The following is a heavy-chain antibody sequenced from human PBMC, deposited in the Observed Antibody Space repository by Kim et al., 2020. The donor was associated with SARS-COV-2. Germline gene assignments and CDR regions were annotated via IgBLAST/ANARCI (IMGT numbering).Heavy chain of an antibody. V-gene: IGHV3-23*01. Sequence: GGSLRLSCAASGFTFSSYAMSWVRQAPGKGLEWVSVISGSGGNTDYADSVKGRFTISRDNSKNTLYLQMNSLRAEDTAVYNCAKDGYFEWLSAYYFDYWGQGTLVTVSS. CDR3: AKDGYFEWLSAYYFDY. J-gene: IGHJ4*02. CDR1: GFTFSSYA. D-gene: IGHD3-9*01. CDR2: ISGSGGNT.